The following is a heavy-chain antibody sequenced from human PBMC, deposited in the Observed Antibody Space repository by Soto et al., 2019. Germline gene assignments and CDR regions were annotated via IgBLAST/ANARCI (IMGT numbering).Heavy chain of an antibody. CDR3: ARETTTNDAFDI. V-gene: IGHV4-31*03. CDR2: IFHSGST. Sequence: QVQLQESGPGLVKPSQTLSLTCTVSGGSISSGDYYWGWIRQHPGMGLEWIGYIFHSGSTYYNPSLDIRVAISVDTSKNQFSLKLSSVTAADTAVDYCARETTTNDAFDIWVQGTMVTVSS. J-gene: IGHJ3*02. CDR1: GGSISSGDYY.